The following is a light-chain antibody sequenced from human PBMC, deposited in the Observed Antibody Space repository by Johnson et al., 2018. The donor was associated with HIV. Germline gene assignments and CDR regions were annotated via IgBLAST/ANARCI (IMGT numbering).Light chain of an antibody. Sequence: QSVLTQPPSVSAAPGQKVTISCSGSRSNIGNNYVSWYQQFPGTAPKLLIYRNHQRPSGVPDRISGSKSGTSASLAISGLQSEDEADYYCAAWDDSLNGYVFGTETKVTVL. CDR1: RSNIGNNY. J-gene: IGLJ1*01. V-gene: IGLV1-47*01. CDR2: RNH. CDR3: AAWDDSLNGYV.